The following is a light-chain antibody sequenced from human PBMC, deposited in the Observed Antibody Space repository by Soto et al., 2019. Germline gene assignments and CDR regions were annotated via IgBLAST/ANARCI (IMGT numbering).Light chain of an antibody. CDR2: EVS. Sequence: SALTQPPSASGSPGQSVTISCTGTSSDVGGYSYVSWYQQHPGKAPKLIIYEVSKRPSGVPDRFSGSKSGNTASLTVSGLQAEDEADYYCSSYAGSNNYVFGTGTKLTVL. V-gene: IGLV2-8*01. CDR3: SSYAGSNNYV. CDR1: SSDVGGYSY. J-gene: IGLJ1*01.